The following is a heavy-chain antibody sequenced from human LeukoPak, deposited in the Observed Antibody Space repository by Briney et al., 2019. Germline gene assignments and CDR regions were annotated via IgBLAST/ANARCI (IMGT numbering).Heavy chain of an antibody. CDR3: ARDQAGDSSSWLN. V-gene: IGHV4-39*07. CDR1: GGSISSSSYY. CDR2: IYYSGST. J-gene: IGHJ4*02. D-gene: IGHD6-13*01. Sequence: SETLSLTCTASGGSISSSSYYWGWIRQPPGKGLEWIGSIYYSGSTYYNPSLKSRVTISVDTSKNQFSLKLSSVTAADTAVYYCARDQAGDSSSWLNWGQGTLVTVSS.